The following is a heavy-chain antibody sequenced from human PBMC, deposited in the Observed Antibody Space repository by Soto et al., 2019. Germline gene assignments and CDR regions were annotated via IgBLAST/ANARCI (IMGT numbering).Heavy chain of an antibody. CDR1: GFTFSSYG. CDR2: IWYDGSNK. Sequence: ESGGGVVQPGRSLRLSCAASGFTFSSYGMHWVRQAPGKGLEWVAVIWYDGSNKYYADSVKGRFTISRDNSKNTLYLQMNSLRAEDTAVYYCARGGGDYWYFDLWGRGTLVTVSS. CDR3: ARGGGDYWYFDL. V-gene: IGHV3-33*01. D-gene: IGHD2-21*01. J-gene: IGHJ2*01.